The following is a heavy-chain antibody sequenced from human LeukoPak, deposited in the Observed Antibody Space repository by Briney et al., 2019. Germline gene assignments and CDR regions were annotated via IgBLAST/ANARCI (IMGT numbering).Heavy chain of an antibody. D-gene: IGHD2-15*01. CDR3: ARLSCSGGSCYSDY. V-gene: IGHV4-34*01. Sequence: SETLSLTCAVYGGSFSGYYWSRIRQPPGKGLEWIGEINHSGSTNYNPSLKSRVTISVDTSKNQFSLKLSSVTAADTAVYYCARLSCSGGSCYSDYWGQGTLVTVSS. CDR2: INHSGST. J-gene: IGHJ4*02. CDR1: GGSFSGYY.